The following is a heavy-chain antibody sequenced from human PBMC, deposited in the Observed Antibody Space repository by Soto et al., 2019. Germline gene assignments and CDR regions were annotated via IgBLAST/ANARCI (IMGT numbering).Heavy chain of an antibody. D-gene: IGHD3-16*02. V-gene: IGHV3-21*01. CDR1: GGTFSSYS. CDR2: ISSSSSYI. Sequence: GSLRLSCAASGGTFSSYSMNWVRQAPGKGLEWVSSISSSSSYIYYADSVKGRFTISRDNAKNSLYLQMNSLRAEDTAVYYCARGAVSRKFDYWGQGTLVTVSS. CDR3: ARGAVSRKFDY. J-gene: IGHJ4*02.